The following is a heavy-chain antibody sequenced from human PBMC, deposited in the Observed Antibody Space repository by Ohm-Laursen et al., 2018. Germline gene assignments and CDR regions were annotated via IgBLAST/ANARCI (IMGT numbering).Heavy chain of an antibody. CDR1: GFTFSTYA. V-gene: IGHV3-23*01. Sequence: SLRLSCTASGFTFSTYAMSWVRQAPGKGLEWVSGISGSGTNTFYADSVKGRFTISRDNSKNTLYLQMNSLRAEDTAVYYCAGEFDYWGQGTLVTVSS. J-gene: IGHJ4*02. CDR2: ISGSGTNT. CDR3: AGEFDY.